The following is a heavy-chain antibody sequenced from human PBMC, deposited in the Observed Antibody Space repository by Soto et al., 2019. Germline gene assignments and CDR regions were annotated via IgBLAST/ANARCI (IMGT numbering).Heavy chain of an antibody. V-gene: IGHV1-18*01. CDR2: IRAYNGNR. CDR3: ARDYSGYDLSKNYYYYYGMDV. J-gene: IGHJ6*02. Sequence: EASVKVSCKASGYTFTSYGISWVRQAPGQGLEWMGWIRAYNGNRNYAQKRQGRVTMTTDTSTSTAYMELRCLRSDDTAVYYCARDYSGYDLSKNYYYYYGMDVWCQVTTVTVAS. D-gene: IGHD5-12*01. CDR1: GYTFTSYG.